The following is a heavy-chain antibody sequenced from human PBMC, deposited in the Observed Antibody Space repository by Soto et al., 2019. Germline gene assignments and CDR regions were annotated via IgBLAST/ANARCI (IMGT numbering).Heavy chain of an antibody. CDR2: IHPGDSDT. Sequence: GESLKISCKGSGYSFTSYWIGWVRQMPGKGLEWMGIIHPGDSDTRYSPSFQGQVTISADKSISTAYLQWSSLKASDTAMYYCARHSSHCSSTSCHIDYWGQGTXVTVSS. D-gene: IGHD2-2*02. CDR1: GYSFTSYW. CDR3: ARHSSHCSSTSCHIDY. J-gene: IGHJ4*02. V-gene: IGHV5-51*01.